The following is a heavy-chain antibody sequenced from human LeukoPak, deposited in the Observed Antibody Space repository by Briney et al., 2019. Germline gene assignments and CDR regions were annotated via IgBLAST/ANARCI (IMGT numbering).Heavy chain of an antibody. CDR2: IYSGRST. D-gene: IGHD3-22*01. CDR3: ARALYYDSSGYDAFDI. Sequence: GGSLRLSCAASGFTVSSNDMSWVRQAPGKGLEWVSLIYSGRSTYYADSVKGRFIISRDNAKNSLYLQMNSLRAEDTAVYYCARALYYDSSGYDAFDIWGQGTMVTVSS. CDR1: GFTVSSND. V-gene: IGHV3-66*01. J-gene: IGHJ3*02.